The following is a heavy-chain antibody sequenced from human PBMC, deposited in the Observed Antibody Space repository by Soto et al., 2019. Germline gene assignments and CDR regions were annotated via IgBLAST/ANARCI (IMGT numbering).Heavy chain of an antibody. CDR2: ISGSGGST. CDR1: GFTFSSYA. CDR3: AKGSGHVNYYYMDV. Sequence: EVQLLESGGGLVQPGGSLRLSCAASGFTFSSYAMSWVRQAPGKGLEWVSAISGSGGSTYYADSVKRRFTISRDNSKNTLYLQMNSLRAEDTAVYYCAKGSGHVNYYYMDVWGKGTTVTVSS. J-gene: IGHJ6*03. V-gene: IGHV3-23*01. D-gene: IGHD3-10*01.